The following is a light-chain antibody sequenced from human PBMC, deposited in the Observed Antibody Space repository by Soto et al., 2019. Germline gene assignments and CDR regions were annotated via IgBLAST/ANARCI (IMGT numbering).Light chain of an antibody. CDR2: DAS. V-gene: IGKV3-11*01. CDR3: QQRDTWWT. Sequence: EIFITQSPATLSLSPGERATLSCRASQSISTYLAWYQQKPGQAPRLLVYDASNRATGIPARFSGSGSGTDFTLTISSLEPEDFAVYYCQQRDTWWTFGQGTKVDIK. CDR1: QSISTY. J-gene: IGKJ1*01.